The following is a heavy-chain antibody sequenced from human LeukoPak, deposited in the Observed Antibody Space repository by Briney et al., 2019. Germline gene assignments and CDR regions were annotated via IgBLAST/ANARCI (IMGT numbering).Heavy chain of an antibody. CDR3: ARHSYNYYGLDV. Sequence: SETLSLTCAVSGGSISPYYWSWIRQPPGKGLEWIGYIYYSGTTNYNPSLKSQVTMSVDTSNNHLSLRLTSVTAADTALYYCARHSYNYYGLDVWGQGTTITVSS. V-gene: IGHV4-59*08. J-gene: IGHJ6*02. CDR2: IYYSGTT. CDR1: GGSISPYY.